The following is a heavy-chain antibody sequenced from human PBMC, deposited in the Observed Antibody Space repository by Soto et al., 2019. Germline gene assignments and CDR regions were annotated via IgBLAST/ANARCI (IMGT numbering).Heavy chain of an antibody. V-gene: IGHV3-23*01. Sequence: GGSLRLSCAASEFTFSNYAMSWVRQAPGKGLEWVSSISDNGGTTYYADSVKGRFTISRDNSKNTLYLQMNSLRAEDTAVYYCAKRKGGAFDIWGQGTMVTVSS. CDR1: EFTFSNYA. CDR3: AKRKGGAFDI. J-gene: IGHJ3*02. CDR2: ISDNGGTT.